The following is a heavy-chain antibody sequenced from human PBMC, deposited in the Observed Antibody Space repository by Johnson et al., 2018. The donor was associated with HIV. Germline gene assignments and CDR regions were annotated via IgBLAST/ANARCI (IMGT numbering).Heavy chain of an antibody. CDR1: DFTFSGSP. V-gene: IGHV3-73*01. J-gene: IGHJ3*02. D-gene: IGHD2-15*01. CDR2: IRSKGIGYAT. Sequence: EVQLVESGGGLVQPGGSLKLACTASDFTFSGSPLHWVRQASGKGLEWIGHIRSKGIGYATSYGASVKGRFTIPRDDLQNTAYLQMNSLKTEDTAVYYCSKFVGYCSGGGCYTPGDIWGQGTMVTVSS. CDR3: SKFVGYCSGGGCYTPGDI.